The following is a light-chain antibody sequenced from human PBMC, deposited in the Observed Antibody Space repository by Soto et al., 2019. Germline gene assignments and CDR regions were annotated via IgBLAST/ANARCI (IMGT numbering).Light chain of an antibody. CDR1: QGISNY. CDR3: QKYNRAPLT. J-gene: IGKJ4*02. CDR2: AAS. V-gene: IGKV1-27*01. Sequence: DIQMTQSPSSLSASVGDRVTITCRARQGISNYLAWYQQKPGKVPKLLIYAASTLQSGAPSRFSGSGSGTDFTLTISSLQPEDVATYYCQKYNRAPLTFGGGTKVEIK.